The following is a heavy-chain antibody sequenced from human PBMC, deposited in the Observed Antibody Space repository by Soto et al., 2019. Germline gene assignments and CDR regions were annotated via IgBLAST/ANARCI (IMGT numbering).Heavy chain of an antibody. V-gene: IGHV3-9*01. D-gene: IGHD5-12*01. CDR1: GFTFDDYA. CDR2: ISWNSGSI. CDR3: AKVLYPAGDVDIVATSLFDY. J-gene: IGHJ4*02. Sequence: GGSLRLSCAASGFTFDDYAMHWVRQAPGKGLEWVSGISWNSGSIGYADSVKGRFTISRDNAKNSLYLQMNSLRAEDTALYYCAKVLYPAGDVDIVATSLFDYWGQGTLVTVSS.